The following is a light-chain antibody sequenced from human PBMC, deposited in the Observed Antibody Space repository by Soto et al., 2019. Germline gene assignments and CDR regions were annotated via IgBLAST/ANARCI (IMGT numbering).Light chain of an antibody. V-gene: IGLV2-8*01. CDR3: ASYAGSNMGV. J-gene: IGLJ1*01. CDR1: SSDVGGYKF. CDR2: EVP. Sequence: QSALTQPPSASGSPGQSVTISCTGTSSDVGGYKFVSWYQQHPGKAPKLIIYEVPQRPSGVPDRFSASKSGDTASLTVSGLRAEDEADYYCASYAGSNMGVFGSGTKLTVL.